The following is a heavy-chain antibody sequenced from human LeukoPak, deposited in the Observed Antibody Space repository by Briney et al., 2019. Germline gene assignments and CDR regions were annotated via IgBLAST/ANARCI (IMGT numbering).Heavy chain of an antibody. Sequence: PSETLSLTCAVYGGSFSGYYWSWIRQPPGKGLEWIGEINHSGSTNYNPSLKSRVTISVDTSKSQFSLKLSSVTAADTAVYYCASTPAWFGRGLFGYWGQGTLVTVSS. V-gene: IGHV4-34*01. CDR1: GGSFSGYY. D-gene: IGHD3-10*01. CDR3: ASTPAWFGRGLFGY. CDR2: INHSGST. J-gene: IGHJ4*02.